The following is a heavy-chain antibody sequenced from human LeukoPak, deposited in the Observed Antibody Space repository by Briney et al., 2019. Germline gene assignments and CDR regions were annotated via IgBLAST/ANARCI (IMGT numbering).Heavy chain of an antibody. Sequence: ASVKVSCKASGYTFTSYGISWVRHAPGQGLEWMGWISAYNGNTNYAQKLQGRVTMTTDTSTSTAYMELRSLRSDDTAVYYCAREMEIAGTSDYWGQGTLVTVSS. D-gene: IGHD6-13*01. CDR3: AREMEIAGTSDY. V-gene: IGHV1-18*01. CDR2: ISAYNGNT. J-gene: IGHJ4*02. CDR1: GYTFTSYG.